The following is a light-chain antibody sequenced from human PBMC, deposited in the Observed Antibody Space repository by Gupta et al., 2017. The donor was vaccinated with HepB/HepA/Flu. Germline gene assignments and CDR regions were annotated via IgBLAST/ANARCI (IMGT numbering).Light chain of an antibody. CDR2: STN. V-gene: IGLV8-61*01. Sequence: TVVTQQPSFSVSPGGTFTSTSVLSSGSVSTSYYPSWYQQTPGQPPRTLIYSTNTRPSGVPDRFSGSILGNKAALTITGAQAEDESDYYCVLYMGSGIWVFGGGTKLTVL. CDR1: SGSVSTSYY. J-gene: IGLJ3*02. CDR3: VLYMGSGIWV.